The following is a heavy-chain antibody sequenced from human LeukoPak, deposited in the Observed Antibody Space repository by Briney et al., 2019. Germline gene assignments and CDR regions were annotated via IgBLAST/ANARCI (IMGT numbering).Heavy chain of an antibody. V-gene: IGHV1-2*06. CDR2: INPNSGGT. CDR1: GYTLTGYY. D-gene: IGHD6-19*01. Sequence: ASVKVSCKASGYTLTGYYMHWVRQAPGQGLEWMGRINPNSGGTNYAQKFQGRVTMTRDTSISTAYMELSRLRSDDTAVYYCAREAVAGCSDYWGQGTLVTVSS. J-gene: IGHJ4*02. CDR3: AREAVAGCSDY.